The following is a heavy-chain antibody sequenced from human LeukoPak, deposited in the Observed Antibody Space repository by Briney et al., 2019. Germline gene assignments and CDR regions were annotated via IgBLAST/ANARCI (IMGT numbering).Heavy chain of an antibody. J-gene: IGHJ4*02. Sequence: GESLKISCKASGYTFITYWIGWVRQMPGKGLEWMGIIYPSDSETRYSPSFQGQVTISADKSISTAYLQWSSLKASDTAMYFCASNIFRYFAWSLYCGRGTMVTVSS. V-gene: IGHV5-51*01. CDR2: IYPSDSET. D-gene: IGHD3-9*01. CDR3: ASNIFRYFAWSLY. CDR1: GYTFITYW.